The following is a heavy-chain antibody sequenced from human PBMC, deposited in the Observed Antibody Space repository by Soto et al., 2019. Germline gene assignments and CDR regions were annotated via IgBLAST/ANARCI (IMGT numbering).Heavy chain of an antibody. J-gene: IGHJ4*02. Sequence: PSETLSLTCTVSGGSISSGDYYWSWIRQPPGKGLEWIGYIYYSGSTYYNPSLKSRVTISVDTSKNQFSLKLSSVTAADTAVYYCAKDAGYGSGREFDYWGQGTLVTVSS. CDR3: AKDAGYGSGREFDY. CDR1: GGSISSGDYY. D-gene: IGHD3-10*01. V-gene: IGHV4-30-4*01. CDR2: IYYSGST.